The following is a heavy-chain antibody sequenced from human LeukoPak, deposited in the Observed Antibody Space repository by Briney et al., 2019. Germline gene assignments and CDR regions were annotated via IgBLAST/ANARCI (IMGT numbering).Heavy chain of an antibody. D-gene: IGHD3-22*01. CDR1: EFTFSKYW. Sequence: GGSLRLSCVASEFTFSKYWMHWVRQARGKGLVSVSRINNDGSRTTYADSVKGRFTISRDNAKNSLYLQMNSLRAEDTAVYYCAKDFPLGYDSSGYSAWFDPWGQGTLVTVSS. V-gene: IGHV3-74*01. J-gene: IGHJ5*02. CDR2: INNDGSRT. CDR3: AKDFPLGYDSSGYSAWFDP.